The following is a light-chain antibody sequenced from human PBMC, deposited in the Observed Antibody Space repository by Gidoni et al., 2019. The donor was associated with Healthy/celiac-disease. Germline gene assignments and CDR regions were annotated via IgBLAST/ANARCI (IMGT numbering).Light chain of an antibody. CDR2: KAA. Sequence: DIQMTQSPSTLSASVGDRVTSTCRASQSISSWLAWYQQKPGKAPKLLIYKAASLESGVPSRFSGSGSGTEFTLTISSLQPDDFATYYCQQYRTLGQGTKVEIK. V-gene: IGKV1-5*03. CDR1: QSISSW. J-gene: IGKJ1*01. CDR3: QQYRT.